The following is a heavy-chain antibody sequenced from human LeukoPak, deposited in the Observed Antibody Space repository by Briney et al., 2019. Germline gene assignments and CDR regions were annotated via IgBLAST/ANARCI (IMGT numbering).Heavy chain of an antibody. J-gene: IGHJ6*02. Sequence: SETLSLTCAVYGGSFSGYYWSWIRQPPGKGLEWIGYIYYSGSTYYNPSLKSRVTISVDTSKNQFSLKLSSVTAADTAVYYCARDNWNYGSSMDVWGQGTTVTVSS. CDR2: IYYSGST. V-gene: IGHV4-34*09. CDR3: ARDNWNYGSSMDV. D-gene: IGHD1-7*01. CDR1: GGSFSGYY.